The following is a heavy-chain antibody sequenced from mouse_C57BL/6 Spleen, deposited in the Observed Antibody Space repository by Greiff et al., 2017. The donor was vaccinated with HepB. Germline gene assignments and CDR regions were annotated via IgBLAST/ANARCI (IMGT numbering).Heavy chain of an antibody. CDR3: ASFYYDYDFWFVY. CDR2: INPNNGGT. Sequence: EVQLQQSGPELVKPGASVKISCKASGYTFTDYYMNWVKQSHGKSLEWIGDINPNNGGTSYNQKFKGKATLTVDKSSSTAYMELRSLTSADSAVYYCASFYYDYDFWFVYWGQGTLVTVSA. CDR1: GYTFTDYY. D-gene: IGHD2-4*01. J-gene: IGHJ3*01. V-gene: IGHV1-26*01.